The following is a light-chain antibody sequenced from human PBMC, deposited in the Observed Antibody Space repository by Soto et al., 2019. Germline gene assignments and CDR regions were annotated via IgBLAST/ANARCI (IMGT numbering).Light chain of an antibody. V-gene: IGLV6-57*04. Sequence: NFMLTQPNSVSESPGKTLSISCTRSSGSIANNYVQWYQQRPGSAPTTVIYENNQRLSAVPDRFSGSTDGSSNSASLTISGLQTEDEADYYCQSYDSDFVVFGGGTKLTVL. CDR3: QSYDSDFVV. CDR2: ENN. J-gene: IGLJ2*01. CDR1: SGSIANNY.